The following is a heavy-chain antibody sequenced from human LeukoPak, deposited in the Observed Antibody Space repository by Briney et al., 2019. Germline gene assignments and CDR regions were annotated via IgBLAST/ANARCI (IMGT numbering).Heavy chain of an antibody. V-gene: IGHV1-58*02. Sequence: SVKVSCKASGFTFTSSAMQWVRQARGQRLEWIGWIVVGSGNTNYAQKFQERVTITRDMSTSTAYMELGSLRSEDTAVYYCAADFSGGYSYGLYYYYYGMDVWGQGTTVTVSS. D-gene: IGHD5-18*01. CDR2: IVVGSGNT. J-gene: IGHJ6*02. CDR3: AADFSGGYSYGLYYYYYGMDV. CDR1: GFTFTSSA.